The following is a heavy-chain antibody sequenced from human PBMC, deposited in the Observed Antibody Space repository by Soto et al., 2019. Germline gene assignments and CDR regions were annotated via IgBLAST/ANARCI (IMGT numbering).Heavy chain of an antibody. CDR2: IYYSGSA. Sequence: SETLSLTCTVSGDSISSSDYYWGWIRQPPGKGLEWIGNIYYSGSAYYHPSLKSRVTISVDTSKNQFSLKLNSVTAADTAVYYCARYGSGECNRGSCYSPFDYWGQGTLVTVSS. J-gene: IGHJ4*02. V-gene: IGHV4-39*01. CDR1: GDSISSSDYY. D-gene: IGHD2-15*01. CDR3: ARYGSGECNRGSCYSPFDY.